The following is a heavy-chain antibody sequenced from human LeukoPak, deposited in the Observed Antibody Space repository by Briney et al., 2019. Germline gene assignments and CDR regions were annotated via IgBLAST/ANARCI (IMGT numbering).Heavy chain of an antibody. CDR2: ISGSGGST. Sequence: GGSLRLSCAASGFTFSSYDMHWVRQATGKGLEWVSAISGSGGSTYYADSVKGRFTISRDNSKNTLYLQMNSLRAEDTAVYYCELRIGGHYYDSSGSRVDYWGQGTLVTVSS. CDR1: GFTFSSYD. V-gene: IGHV3-23*01. CDR3: ELRIGGHYYDSSGSRVDY. J-gene: IGHJ4*02. D-gene: IGHD3-22*01.